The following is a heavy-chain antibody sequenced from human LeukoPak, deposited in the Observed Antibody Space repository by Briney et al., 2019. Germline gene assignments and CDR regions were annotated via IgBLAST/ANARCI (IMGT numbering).Heavy chain of an antibody. CDR1: GGSISSGGYY. Sequence: TSETLSLTCTVSGGSISSGGYYWSWIRQHPGKGLEWIGYIYYSGSTYYNPSLKSRVTISVDTSKNQFSLKLSSVTAADTAVYYCAMTTVTTKGFDPWGQGTLVTVSS. D-gene: IGHD4-17*01. V-gene: IGHV4-31*03. J-gene: IGHJ5*02. CDR3: AMTTVTTKGFDP. CDR2: IYYSGST.